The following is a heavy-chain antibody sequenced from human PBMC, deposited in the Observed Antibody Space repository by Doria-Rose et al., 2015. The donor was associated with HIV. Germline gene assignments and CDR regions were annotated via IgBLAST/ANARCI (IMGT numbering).Heavy chain of an antibody. CDR2: IFSDDER. CDR1: GGSLSSPGMG. V-gene: IGHV2-26*01. J-gene: IGHJ4*02. D-gene: IGHD6-13*01. CDR3: ARIKSSRWYHKYYFDF. Sequence: QVTLKESGPVLVKPTETLTLTCTVSGGSLSSPGMGVSWIRQPPGKALEWLANIFSDDERSYKTSLKSRLTISRGTSKSQVVLPMTDMDPVGTATYYCARIKSSRWYHKYYFDFWGQGTLVIVSA.